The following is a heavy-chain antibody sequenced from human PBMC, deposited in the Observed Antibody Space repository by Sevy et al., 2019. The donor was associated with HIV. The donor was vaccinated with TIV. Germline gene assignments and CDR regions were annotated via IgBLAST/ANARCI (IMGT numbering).Heavy chain of an antibody. V-gene: IGHV3-7*01. CDR1: GFTFSTFW. J-gene: IGHJ4*02. CDR2: IKQDGSDK. CDR3: ARTDTEVVTKYFDY. Sequence: GGSLRLSCAASGFTFSTFWMNWVRRAPGKGLEWVGTIKQDGSDKYYVDYLKGRLTMSRDNTKNSLYLEMNSLRVEDTAVYYCARTDTEVVTKYFDYWGQGTLVTVSS. D-gene: IGHD5-18*01.